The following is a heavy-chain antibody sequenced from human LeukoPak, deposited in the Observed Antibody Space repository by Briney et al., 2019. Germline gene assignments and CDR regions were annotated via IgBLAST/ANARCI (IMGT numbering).Heavy chain of an antibody. CDR1: GGSISSYY. J-gene: IGHJ4*02. V-gene: IGHV4-59*01. CDR3: AGGPSGSWYIDY. CDR2: IYYSGST. D-gene: IGHD6-13*01. Sequence: SETLSLTCTVSGGSISSYYWSWIRQPPGKGLEWIGYIYYSGSTNYNPSLKSRVTISVDTSKNQFSLKLSSVTAADTAVYYCAGGPSGSWYIDYWGQGTLVTVSS.